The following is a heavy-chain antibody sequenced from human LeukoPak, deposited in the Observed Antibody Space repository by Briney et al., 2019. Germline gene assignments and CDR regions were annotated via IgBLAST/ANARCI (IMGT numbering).Heavy chain of an antibody. CDR3: ALFGSYSAFDI. V-gene: IGHV3-21*01. CDR2: ISSSSSYI. J-gene: IGHJ3*02. Sequence: PGGSLRLSCAASGFTFSSYAMSWVRQAPGKGLEWVSSISSSSSYIYYADSVKGRFTISRDNAKNSLYLQMNSLRAEDTAVYYCALFGSYSAFDIWGQGTMVTVSS. D-gene: IGHD1-26*01. CDR1: GFTFSSYA.